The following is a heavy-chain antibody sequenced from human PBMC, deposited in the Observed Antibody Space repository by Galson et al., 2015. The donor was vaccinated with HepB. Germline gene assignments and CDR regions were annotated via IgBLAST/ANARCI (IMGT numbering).Heavy chain of an antibody. Sequence: SLRLSCAASGFTVSSNYMSWVRQAPGKGLEWVSVIYSGGSTYYADSVKGRFTISRDNSKNTLYLQMNSLRAEDTAVYYCARDARFGEFYDAFDIWGQGTMVTVSS. CDR2: IYSGGST. D-gene: IGHD3-10*01. CDR1: GFTVSSNY. V-gene: IGHV3-66*01. J-gene: IGHJ3*02. CDR3: ARDARFGEFYDAFDI.